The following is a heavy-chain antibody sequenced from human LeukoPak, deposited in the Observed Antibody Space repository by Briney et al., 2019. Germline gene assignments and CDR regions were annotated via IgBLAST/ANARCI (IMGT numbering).Heavy chain of an antibody. D-gene: IGHD3-10*01. CDR2: IYYSGST. Sequence: SATLSLTCTVSGGSISSYYWSWIRQPPGKGLEWIGYIYYSGSTNYNPSLKSRVTISVDRSKNQFSLKLSSVTAADTAVYYCARVPWFGELQDAFDIWGQGTMVTVSS. J-gene: IGHJ3*02. V-gene: IGHV4-59*12. CDR3: ARVPWFGELQDAFDI. CDR1: GGSISSYY.